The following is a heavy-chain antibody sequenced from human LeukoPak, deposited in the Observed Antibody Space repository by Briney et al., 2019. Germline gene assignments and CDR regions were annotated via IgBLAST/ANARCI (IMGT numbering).Heavy chain of an antibody. J-gene: IGHJ4*02. V-gene: IGHV1-2*02. CDR1: GYTFTGYY. D-gene: IGHD4-11*01. Sequence: ASVKVSCKASGYTFTGYYLHWVRQAPGQGLEWMGWISPGSGGTTYAQKFQGRFTMTRDTPISTAYMELSRLRSDDTAVYFCVRAMTKDHDYWGQGTLVTVSS. CDR3: VRAMTKDHDY. CDR2: ISPGSGGT.